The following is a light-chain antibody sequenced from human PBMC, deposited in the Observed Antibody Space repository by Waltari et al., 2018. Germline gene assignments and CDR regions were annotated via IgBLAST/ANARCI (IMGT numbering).Light chain of an antibody. Sequence: DIVMTQSPDSLAVSLGERATINCKSSQSILYSSNNKNYLAWYQQKPGQPPKLLIYWASTRESGVPDRCSGSGSGTDFTLKISRVEAEDVGVYYCMQALQTPWTFGQGTKVEIK. CDR1: QSILYSSNNKNY. V-gene: IGKV4-1*01. CDR2: WAS. J-gene: IGKJ1*01. CDR3: MQALQTPWT.